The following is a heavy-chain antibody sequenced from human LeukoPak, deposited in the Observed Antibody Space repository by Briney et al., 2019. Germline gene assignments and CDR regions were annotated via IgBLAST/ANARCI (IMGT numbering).Heavy chain of an antibody. Sequence: ASVKVSCRASGYTFTDYYMHWVRQAPGQGLEWMGWINPNSGGTNYAQKFQGRVTMTRDTSISTAYMNLSRLRSDDTAVYDCARGGVRFGELLPDCWGQGTLVAVSS. CDR3: ARGGVRFGELLPDC. CDR1: GYTFTDYY. V-gene: IGHV1-2*02. D-gene: IGHD3-10*01. CDR2: INPNSGGT. J-gene: IGHJ4*02.